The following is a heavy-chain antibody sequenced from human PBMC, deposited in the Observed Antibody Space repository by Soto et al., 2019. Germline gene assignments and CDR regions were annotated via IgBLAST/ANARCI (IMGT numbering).Heavy chain of an antibody. V-gene: IGHV4-34*01. D-gene: IGHD3-10*01. Sequence: QVQLQQWGAGLLKPSETLSLTCAVYGGSFSGYYWSWIRQPPGKGLEWIGEINHSGSTNYNPSLNSRVTISVDTSKNQFSLKLSSVTAADTAVYYCARSKPVLLWFGESPYFDYWGQGTLVTVSS. CDR3: ARSKPVLLWFGESPYFDY. CDR2: INHSGST. J-gene: IGHJ4*02. CDR1: GGSFSGYY.